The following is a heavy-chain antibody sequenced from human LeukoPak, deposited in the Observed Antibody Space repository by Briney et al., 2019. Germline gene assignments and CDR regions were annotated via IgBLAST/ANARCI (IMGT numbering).Heavy chain of an antibody. J-gene: IGHJ6*03. V-gene: IGHV1-69*05. CDR1: GYTFTSYA. D-gene: IGHD6-6*01. Sequence: GASVKVSCKASGYTFTSYAISWVRQAPGQGLEWMGGIIAIFGTANYAQKFQGRVTITTDESTSTAYMELSSLRSEDTAVYYCAREDQYSSSSVNHYYYYMDVWGKGTTVTVSS. CDR3: AREDQYSSSSVNHYYYYMDV. CDR2: IIAIFGTA.